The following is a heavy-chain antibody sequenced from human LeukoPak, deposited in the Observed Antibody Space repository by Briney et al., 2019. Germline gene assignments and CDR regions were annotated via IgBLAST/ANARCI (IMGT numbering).Heavy chain of an antibody. CDR1: GCSIGSYY. V-gene: IGHV4-59*01. Sequence: SETLSLTCTVSGCSIGSYYWNWIRQAPGKGLVWIGYIHYSGSTNHNSSLKSRVTISVDTSKNQYSLKLSSVTAADTAVYYCARNGVAGGFDYWGRGTLVTVSS. CDR2: IHYSGST. D-gene: IGHD6-19*01. J-gene: IGHJ4*02. CDR3: ARNGVAGGFDY.